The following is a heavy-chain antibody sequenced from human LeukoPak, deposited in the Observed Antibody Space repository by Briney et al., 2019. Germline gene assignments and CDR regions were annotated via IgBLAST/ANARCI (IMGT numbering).Heavy chain of an antibody. Sequence: KPSETLSLTCTVSGGSFSSYYWSWIRQPPGKGLEWIGYIYYSGSTNCNPSLKSRVTISVDTSKNQFSLKLSSVTAADTAVYYCASEGVVGLQWTPFDYWGQGTLVTVSS. CDR1: GGSFSSYY. J-gene: IGHJ4*02. V-gene: IGHV4-59*01. CDR3: ASEGVVGLQWTPFDY. CDR2: IYYSGST. D-gene: IGHD5-24*01.